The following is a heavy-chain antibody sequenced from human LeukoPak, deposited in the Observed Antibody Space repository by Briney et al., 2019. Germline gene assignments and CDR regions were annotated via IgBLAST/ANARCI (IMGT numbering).Heavy chain of an antibody. D-gene: IGHD4-17*01. CDR3: ARGQTVTDGYYFDY. Sequence: KPSETLSLTCAVYGGSFSGYYWSWIRQPPGKGLEWIGEINHSGSTNYNPSLKSRVTISVDTSKNQFSLKLSSVTAADTAVYYCARGQTVTDGYYFDYWGQGTLVTVSS. V-gene: IGHV4-34*01. CDR2: INHSGST. CDR1: GGSFSGYY. J-gene: IGHJ4*02.